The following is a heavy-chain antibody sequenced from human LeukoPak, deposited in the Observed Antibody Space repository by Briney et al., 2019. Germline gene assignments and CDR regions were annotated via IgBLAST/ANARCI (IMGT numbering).Heavy chain of an antibody. CDR1: GFTFSSYW. D-gene: IGHD2-15*01. V-gene: IGHV3-7*04. CDR2: IKQDGSEK. Sequence: GGSLRLSCAASGFTFSSYWMSWVRQAPGKGLEWLANIKQDGSEKYYVDSVKGRFTISRDNAKNSLYLQMNSLRAEDTAVYYCARASAASLFDYWGQGTLVTVSS. J-gene: IGHJ4*02. CDR3: ARASAASLFDY.